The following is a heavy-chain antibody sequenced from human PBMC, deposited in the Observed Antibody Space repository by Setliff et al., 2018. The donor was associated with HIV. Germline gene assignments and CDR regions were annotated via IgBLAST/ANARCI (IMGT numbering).Heavy chain of an antibody. CDR3: ARQPHDFDSSGYYGDAFDI. CDR2: INHSGST. V-gene: IGHV4-34*01. CDR1: GGSFSSYY. Sequence: SETLSLTCAVYGGSFSSYYWSWIRQPPGKGLEWIGEINHSGSTNYNPSLKSRVTISVDTSKNQFSLKVSSVTAADTAVYYCARQPHDFDSSGYYGDAFDIWGQGTMVTVSS. D-gene: IGHD3-22*01. J-gene: IGHJ3*02.